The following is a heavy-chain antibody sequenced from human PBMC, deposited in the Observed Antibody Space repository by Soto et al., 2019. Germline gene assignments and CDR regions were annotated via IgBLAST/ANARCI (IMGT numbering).Heavy chain of an antibody. CDR3: ARGGLRYRDWF. J-gene: IGHJ4*02. D-gene: IGHD3-9*01. CDR2: INHSGST. Sequence: SETLSLTCAVYGGSFSGYYWSWIRQPPGKGLEWIGEINHSGSTNYNPSLKSRVTISVDTSKNQFSLKLSSVTAADTAVYYCARGGLRYRDWFWGQGTLVPVSS. V-gene: IGHV4-34*01. CDR1: GGSFSGYY.